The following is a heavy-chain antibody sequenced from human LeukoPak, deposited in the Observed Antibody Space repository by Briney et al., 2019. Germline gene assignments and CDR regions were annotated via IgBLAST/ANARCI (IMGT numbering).Heavy chain of an antibody. J-gene: IGHJ4*02. CDR3: APWGGYFTGFDY. CDR1: GFTFDDYA. Sequence: PGGSLRLSCAASGFTFDDYAMHWVRQAPGKGLEWVSGISWNSGSIGYADSVKGRFTISRDNAKNSLYLQMNSLRAEDTALYYCAPWGGYFTGFDYWGQGTLVTVSS. CDR2: ISWNSGSI. D-gene: IGHD1-26*01. V-gene: IGHV3-9*01.